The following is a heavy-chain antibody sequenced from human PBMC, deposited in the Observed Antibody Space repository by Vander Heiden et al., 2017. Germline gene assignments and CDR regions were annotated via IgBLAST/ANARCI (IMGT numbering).Heavy chain of an antibody. V-gene: IGHV3-33*01. J-gene: IGHJ4*02. CDR2: SWYHGNRE. D-gene: IGHD3-22*01. Sequence: QVQLVESGGGVVQPGRSLRLSCAASGFTFSSYGMHWGRQAPGKGLEWVAVSWYHGNREDYVDSVRGRFTVSRDQSKKMVYLQMDSLRAEDTAVYYCARDADASSHYSLLDYWGQGTLVTVSS. CDR1: GFTFSSYG. CDR3: ARDADASSHYSLLDY.